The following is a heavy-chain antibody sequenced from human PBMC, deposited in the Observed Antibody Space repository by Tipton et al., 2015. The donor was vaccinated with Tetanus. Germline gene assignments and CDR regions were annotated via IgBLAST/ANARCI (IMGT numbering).Heavy chain of an antibody. D-gene: IGHD2-2*01. V-gene: IGHV4-59*01. CDR1: GGSISGSY. CDR2: VYYNGNT. Sequence: LRLSCTVSGGSISGSYWNWIRQPPGKGLEWIGYVYYNGNTHYNPALKSRVTISVDTSKNQFSLKLSSVTAADTAIYYCAREVPAAGHFDSWGQGTLVSVSS. J-gene: IGHJ4*02. CDR3: AREVPAAGHFDS.